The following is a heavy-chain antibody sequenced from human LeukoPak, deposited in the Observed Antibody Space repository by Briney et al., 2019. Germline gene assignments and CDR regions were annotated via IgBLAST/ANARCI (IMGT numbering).Heavy chain of an antibody. Sequence: PGGSLRLSCAASGFDFRSYAMHWVRQAPGKGLGWVSLISYHGTNTYYADSVKGRFTISRDNSKNTVLLQMTSLRVEDTAVYYCARDGANTYGRAFDFWGQGMQVTVSS. J-gene: IGHJ4*02. CDR3: ARDGANTYGRAFDF. CDR1: GFDFRSYA. V-gene: IGHV3-30*04. D-gene: IGHD5-18*01. CDR2: ISYHGTNT.